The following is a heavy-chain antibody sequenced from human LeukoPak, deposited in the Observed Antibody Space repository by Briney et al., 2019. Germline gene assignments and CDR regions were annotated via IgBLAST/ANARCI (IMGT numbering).Heavy chain of an antibody. J-gene: IGHJ4*02. CDR1: GYTFTSYG. V-gene: IGHV1-18*01. CDR2: ISAYNGNT. D-gene: IGHD5-18*01. Sequence: ASVKVSCKASGYTFTSYGISWVRQAPGQGLEWMGRISAYNGNTNYAQKLQGRVTMTTDTSTSTAYMELRSLRSDDTAVYYCARGSGPYSYGTLFDYWGQGTLVTVSS. CDR3: ARGSGPYSYGTLFDY.